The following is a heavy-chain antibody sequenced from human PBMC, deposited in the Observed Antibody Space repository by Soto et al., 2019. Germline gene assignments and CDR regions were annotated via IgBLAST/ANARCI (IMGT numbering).Heavy chain of an antibody. J-gene: IGHJ4*02. Sequence: QVQLVQSGAEVKRPGASVTVSCSASGYILTNYDINWVRQATGQGLEWLGWMNPNSGATGYAQKFQGRLTLTRDTAITTAYMELNSLKSEDTAVYYCARNRRETGDFDYWGQGTLVTVSS. CDR2: MNPNSGAT. CDR3: ARNRRETGDFDY. CDR1: GYILTNYD. V-gene: IGHV1-8*01. D-gene: IGHD7-27*01.